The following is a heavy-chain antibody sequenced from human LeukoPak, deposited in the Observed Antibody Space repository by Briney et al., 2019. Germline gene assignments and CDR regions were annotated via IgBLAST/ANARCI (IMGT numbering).Heavy chain of an antibody. CDR3: ARVHYYDSSGTYYFDY. J-gene: IGHJ4*02. D-gene: IGHD3-22*01. CDR1: GGSISSGGYY. V-gene: IGHV4-30-2*01. CDR2: IYHSGST. Sequence: SETLSLTCTVSGGSISSGGYYWSWIRQPPGKGLEWIGYIYHSGSTYYNPSLKSRVTISVDRSKNQFSLKLSSVTAADTAVYYCARVHYYDSSGTYYFDYWGQGTLVTVSS.